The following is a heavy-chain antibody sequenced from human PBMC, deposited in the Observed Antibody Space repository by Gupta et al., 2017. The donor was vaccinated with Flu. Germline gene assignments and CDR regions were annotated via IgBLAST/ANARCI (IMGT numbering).Heavy chain of an antibody. CDR2: TDEFGST. CDR3: ARGSQLLPVVYYFYLDV. J-gene: IGHJ6*03. Sequence: QVQLQESGPGLVKPSETLSLACTVSGDSLSTYYWSWIRQSPVKGLEWIGYTDEFGSTIYNPSLKSRVTISVDTSTNQFSLKLKSVTAADTAVYFCARGSQLLPVVYYFYLDVWGKGTTVTVSS. V-gene: IGHV4-59*01. D-gene: IGHD2-2*01. CDR1: GDSLSTYY.